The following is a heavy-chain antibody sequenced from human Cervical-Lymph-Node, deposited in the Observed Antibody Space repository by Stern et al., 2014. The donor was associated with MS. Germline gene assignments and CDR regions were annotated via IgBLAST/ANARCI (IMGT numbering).Heavy chain of an antibody. CDR1: GGTFSTYA. J-gene: IGHJ4*02. D-gene: IGHD3-22*01. CDR3: ARDRRHYDPSGGYYFDS. Sequence: VHLVESGAEVMKPGSSVKVSCTASGGTFSTYAINWVRQAPGQGPEWMGGIIPIFGTANYTQKFQGRVTITADESTRTAYMELSSLRSEDTAVYYCARDRRHYDPSGGYYFDSWGQGTLVTVSS. V-gene: IGHV1-69*01. CDR2: IIPIFGTA.